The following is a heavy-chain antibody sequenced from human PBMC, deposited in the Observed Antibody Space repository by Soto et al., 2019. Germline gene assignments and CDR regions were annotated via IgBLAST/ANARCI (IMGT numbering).Heavy chain of an antibody. CDR1: GDSVSSNSAA. Sequence: SQTLSLTCAISGDSVSSNSAAWNWIRQSPSKSLKGLGRTYYRSRWYNDYAVSVKSRITVNPDTSKNQFSLHLNSVTPVDTAVYYCAGTTSLQWYYMDVWDKGTTVTVSS. CDR3: AGTTSLQWYYMDV. CDR2: TYYRSRWYN. D-gene: IGHD1-7*01. V-gene: IGHV6-1*01. J-gene: IGHJ6*03.